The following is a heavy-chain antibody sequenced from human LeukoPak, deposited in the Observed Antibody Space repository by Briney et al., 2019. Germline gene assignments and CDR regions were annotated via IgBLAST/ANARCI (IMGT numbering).Heavy chain of an antibody. D-gene: IGHD3-10*01. CDR3: ARGHPPYGS. V-gene: IGHV4-34*01. CDR2: INHSGST. Sequence: PSETLPLTCAVYGGSFSGYYWSWIRQPPGKGLEWIGEINHSGSTNYNPSLKSRVTISVDTSKNQFSLKLSSVTAADTAVYYCARGHPPYGSWGQGTLVTVSS. CDR1: GGSFSGYY. J-gene: IGHJ5*02.